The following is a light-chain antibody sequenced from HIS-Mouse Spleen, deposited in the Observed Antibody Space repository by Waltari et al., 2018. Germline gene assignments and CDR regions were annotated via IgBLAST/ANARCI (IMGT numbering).Light chain of an antibody. Sequence: SYELTQPPSVSVSPGQTARITCSGDALPKKYAYWSQQKSGQAPVLVIYEDSKRTPGIPGRFSGSSSGTMATLTISGAQVEDEADYYCYSTDSSGNHWVFGGGTKLTVL. CDR3: YSTDSSGNHWV. CDR2: EDS. J-gene: IGLJ3*02. CDR1: ALPKKY. V-gene: IGLV3-10*01.